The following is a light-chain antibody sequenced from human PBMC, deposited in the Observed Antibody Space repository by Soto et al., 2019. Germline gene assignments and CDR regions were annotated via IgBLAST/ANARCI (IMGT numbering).Light chain of an antibody. CDR3: QQYNTWPRT. Sequence: EIVMTQSPATLSVSPGERATLSCRASQGIQDYVAWFQQKPGQAPRLLIYAASTRATAIPARFSGSGSGTEFTLSISSLQSEDFAVYYCQQYNTWPRTFGQGTKVDIK. CDR2: AAS. V-gene: IGKV3-15*01. CDR1: QGIQDY. J-gene: IGKJ1*01.